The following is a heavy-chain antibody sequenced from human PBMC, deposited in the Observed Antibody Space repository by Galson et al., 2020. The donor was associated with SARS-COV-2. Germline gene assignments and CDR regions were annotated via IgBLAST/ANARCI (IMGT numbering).Heavy chain of an antibody. V-gene: IGHV3-23*01. CDR1: GFNFSSYA. CDR2: IDNGGGAT. Sequence: GGSLILSCAASGFNFSSYAMHWVRQPPGTGLEWVSDIDNGGGATYYADSVRGRFTISRDNSKNTLYLQMNSLRAEDTAVYYCAKATRTSWASFDSWGQGILVTVSS. J-gene: IGHJ4*02. D-gene: IGHD7-27*01. CDR3: AKATRTSWASFDS.